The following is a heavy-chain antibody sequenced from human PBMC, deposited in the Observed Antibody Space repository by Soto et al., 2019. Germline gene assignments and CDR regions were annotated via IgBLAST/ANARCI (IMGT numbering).Heavy chain of an antibody. CDR2: ISSSSNNI. CDR1: GFTLTHYS. V-gene: IGHV3-48*02. D-gene: IGHD2-21*02. J-gene: IGHJ4*02. Sequence: GGSLRLSCAASGFTLTHYSMNWVRQAPGKGLEWVAYISSSSNNIYYADSVKGRFTISRDNVKNSVDLQMNSLRDEDTAVYYRARDARREVTSFLNYWGPGILVTVSS. CDR3: ARDARREVTSFLNY.